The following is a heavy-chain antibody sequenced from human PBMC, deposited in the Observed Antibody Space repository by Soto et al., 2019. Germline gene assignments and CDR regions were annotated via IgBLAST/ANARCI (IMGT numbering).Heavy chain of an antibody. CDR2: TYYRTKWYN. V-gene: IGHV6-1*01. CDR3: ARDWAVGGTTAGMDV. J-gene: IGHJ6*02. D-gene: IGHD1-26*01. Sequence: SQTLSITGELSGGNVSRNRAARNWQKQSPSRGLEWLGRTYYRTKWYNDYAVSVKSRVTINADTSKNQFSLQLNSVTPEDTAVYSCARDWAVGGTTAGMDVWGQGTTVTVSS. CDR1: GGNVSRNRAA.